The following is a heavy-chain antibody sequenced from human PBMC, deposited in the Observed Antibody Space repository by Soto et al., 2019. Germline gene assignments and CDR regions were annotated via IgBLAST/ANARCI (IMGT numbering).Heavy chain of an antibody. CDR3: ARHVPAAGYYDGMDV. V-gene: IGHV1-69*12. J-gene: IGHJ6*02. CDR1: VGTFSSYA. D-gene: IGHD2-2*01. CDR2: ILPIFGTA. Sequence: QVQLVQSGAEVKKPGSSVKVSCKASVGTFSSYAISWVRQAPGQGLEWMGGILPIFGTANYEQKVQGRVTVTADESTITAYMELSSLRSDDTAVYYCARHVPAAGYYDGMDVWGQVTTVTVSS.